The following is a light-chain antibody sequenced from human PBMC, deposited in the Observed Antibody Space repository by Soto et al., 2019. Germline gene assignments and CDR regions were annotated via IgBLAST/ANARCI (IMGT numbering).Light chain of an antibody. Sequence: DIQITQSPSSPSAYVRDRVTITCRASQSINNYLTWYQQRPGKAPNLLIYMASSLQSGVPSRFSGSGSRTDFTLTISSLQPEDFQTDYCQQSYSAPITFGQGTRLEI. CDR1: QSINNY. J-gene: IGKJ5*01. CDR3: QQSYSAPIT. CDR2: MAS. V-gene: IGKV1-39*01.